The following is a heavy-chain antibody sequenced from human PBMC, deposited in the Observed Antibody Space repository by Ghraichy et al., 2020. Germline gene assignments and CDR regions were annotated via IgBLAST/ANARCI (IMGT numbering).Heavy chain of an antibody. CDR3: ARVQRNKYSSPGDH. CDR2: ISIANGNT. D-gene: IGHD3-22*01. Sequence: ASVKVSCKASGYNFNIYGISWVRQAPGQGLEWMGWISIANGNTKYPQELQGRVTMTRDTSTTTAYMELRNLRPDDTAMYYCARVQRNKYSSPGDHWGQGTLMTV. V-gene: IGHV1-18*04. J-gene: IGHJ4*02. CDR1: GYNFNIYG.